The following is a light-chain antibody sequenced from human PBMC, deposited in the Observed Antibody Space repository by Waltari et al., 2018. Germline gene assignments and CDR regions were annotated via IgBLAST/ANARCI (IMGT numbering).Light chain of an antibody. CDR1: QSLLSNRRNH. V-gene: IGKV4-1*01. Sequence: DIVMTQSPESLTVSLGERATVHCESSQSLLSNRRNHLAWYQQKPGQPPKSLFYWASTRQSGVPDRFNASGSGTDFTLTISSLQAEDVAVYFCQQYYTRPLTFGEGTKVEI. J-gene: IGKJ4*02. CDR2: WAS. CDR3: QQYYTRPLT.